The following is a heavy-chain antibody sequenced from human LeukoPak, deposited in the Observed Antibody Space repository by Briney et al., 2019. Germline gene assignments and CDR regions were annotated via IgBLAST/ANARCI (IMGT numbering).Heavy chain of an antibody. Sequence: GGSLRLSCAASGFTFSSYAMSWVRQAPGKGLEWVSAISGSGGSTYCADSVKGRFTISRDNSKNTLYLQMNNLRAEDTAVYYCAKAVTPSYYYYGMDVWGQGTTVTVSS. CDR2: ISGSGGST. D-gene: IGHD4-17*01. CDR1: GFTFSSYA. V-gene: IGHV3-23*01. J-gene: IGHJ6*02. CDR3: AKAVTPSYYYYGMDV.